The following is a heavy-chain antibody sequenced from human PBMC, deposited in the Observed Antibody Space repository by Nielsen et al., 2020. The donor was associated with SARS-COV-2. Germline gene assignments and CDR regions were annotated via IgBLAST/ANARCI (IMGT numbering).Heavy chain of an antibody. Sequence: PETLSLTCTVSGGSISSSSYYWGWIRQPPGKGLEWIGSIYYSGSTYYNPSLKSRVTISVDTSKNQFSLKLSSVTAADTAVYYCARDDSGYDSKAFDYWGQGTLVTVSS. CDR1: GGSISSSSYY. CDR3: ARDDSGYDSKAFDY. D-gene: IGHD5-12*01. CDR2: IYYSGST. V-gene: IGHV4-39*07. J-gene: IGHJ4*02.